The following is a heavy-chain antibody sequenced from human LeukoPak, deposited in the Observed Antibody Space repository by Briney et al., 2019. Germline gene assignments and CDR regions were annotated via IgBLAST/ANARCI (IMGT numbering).Heavy chain of an antibody. J-gene: IGHJ5*02. D-gene: IGHD3-16*01. CDR3: TRGGFDYDRDGCDA. CDR2: INPRDSDA. CDR1: GYDFSNFW. Sequence: GESLKISCQGSGYDFSNFWIAWMRQMPGKGLEWVGIINPRDSDARYGPSFEGQVTISVDKSISTAFLQWSSLKASDSAMYYCTRGGFDYDRDGCDAWGQGTVVTVSS. V-gene: IGHV5-51*01.